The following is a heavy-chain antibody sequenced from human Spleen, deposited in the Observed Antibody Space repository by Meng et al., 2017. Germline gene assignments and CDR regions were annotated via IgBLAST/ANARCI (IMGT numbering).Heavy chain of an antibody. CDR3: AKVRSGSSWPYDAFDI. J-gene: IGHJ3*02. CDR2: ISSSSSYI. V-gene: IGHV3-21*04. Sequence: GESLKISCAASGFPFSSYSMNWVRQAPGKGLEWVSSISSSSSYIYYADSVKGRFTISRDNSKNTRYLQMNSLRAEDTAVYYCAKVRSGSSWPYDAFDIWGQGTMVTVSS. CDR1: GFPFSSYS. D-gene: IGHD6-13*01.